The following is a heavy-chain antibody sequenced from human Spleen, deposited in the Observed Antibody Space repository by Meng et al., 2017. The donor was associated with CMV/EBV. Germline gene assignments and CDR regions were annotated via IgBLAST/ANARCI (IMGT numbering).Heavy chain of an antibody. CDR3: ASGQLWCDY. CDR2: ISGSGGST. Sequence: GGSLRLSCAASGFTFSSYAMSWVRQAPGKRLEWVSAISGSGGSTYYADSVKGRFTISRDNAKNTLYLQMNSLRVEDTAVYYCASGQLWCDYWGQGTLVTVSS. V-gene: IGHV3-23*01. CDR1: GFTFSSYA. J-gene: IGHJ4*02. D-gene: IGHD4/OR15-4a*01.